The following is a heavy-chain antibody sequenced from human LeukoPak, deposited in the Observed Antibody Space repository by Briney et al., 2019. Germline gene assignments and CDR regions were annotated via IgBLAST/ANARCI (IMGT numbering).Heavy chain of an antibody. J-gene: IGHJ6*03. CDR2: ISGSGSSP. CDR1: GFTLSNYA. CDR3: GTVAGIGTHIDV. D-gene: IGHD4-23*01. V-gene: IGHV3-23*01. Sequence: PGGSLRLSCAASGFTLSNYAMSWVRQAPGKGLEWVSTISGSGSSPYHADPVKGRFTIYRDNTKNTLYLQMNSRRAEDTGVYYFGTVAGIGTHIDVWGKGTTVTVSS.